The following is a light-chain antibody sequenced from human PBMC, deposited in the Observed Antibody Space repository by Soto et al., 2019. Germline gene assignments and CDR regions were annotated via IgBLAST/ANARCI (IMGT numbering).Light chain of an antibody. CDR2: QVN. CDR1: SSDVGGYNY. CDR3: SSYAGSNIHYA. V-gene: IGLV2-8*01. J-gene: IGLJ1*01. Sequence: QSVLTQPPSASGSPGQSVTISCTGTSSDVGGYNYVSWYQQHPGKAPKLMIYQVNERPSGVPDRFSGSKSGNTASLTVSGLQAEDEADYFCSSYAGSNIHYAFGTGTKVTVL.